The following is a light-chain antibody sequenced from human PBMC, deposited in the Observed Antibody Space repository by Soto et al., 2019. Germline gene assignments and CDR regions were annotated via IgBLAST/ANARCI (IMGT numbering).Light chain of an antibody. CDR2: DVK. CDR3: CSYAGDYTFV. J-gene: IGLJ1*01. Sequence: QSALTQPRSVSGSPGQSVTLSCTGTSNDVGGYNYVTWYQQYPGKAPKVMIYDVKTRPSGVPDRFSVSKSGNTASLTISGLQAEDEADYYCCSYAGDYTFVFGTGTKLTVL. V-gene: IGLV2-11*01. CDR1: SNDVGGYNY.